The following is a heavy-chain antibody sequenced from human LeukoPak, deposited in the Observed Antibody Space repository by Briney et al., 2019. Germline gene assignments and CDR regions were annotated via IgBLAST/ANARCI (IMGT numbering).Heavy chain of an antibody. CDR2: ISSSGNTI. V-gene: IGHV3-11*04. Sequence: PGGPLRLSCAASGFTFSGYWMSWVRQAPGKGLEWVSYISSSGNTIYYADSVRGRFTISRDNAKNSLYLQMTSLRVEDTALYYCATESRSGALGYWGQGTLVTVSS. CDR3: ATESRSGALGY. J-gene: IGHJ4*02. D-gene: IGHD1-26*01. CDR1: GFTFSGYW.